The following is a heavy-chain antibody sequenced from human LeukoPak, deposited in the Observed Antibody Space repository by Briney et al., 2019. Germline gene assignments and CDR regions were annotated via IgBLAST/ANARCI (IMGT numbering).Heavy chain of an antibody. D-gene: IGHD3-16*01. J-gene: IGHJ4*02. V-gene: IGHV3-23*01. CDR2: ISGSGSNT. Sequence: GGSLRLSCAASGFTFANYAMTWVRQAPGKGLDWVSLISGSGSNTYYTDSVQGRFTISRDNSRNTLYLQMSSLRAEDTAIYYCAKERGISYTYKFDWWGQGALVTVSS. CDR1: GFTFANYA. CDR3: AKERGISYTYKFDW.